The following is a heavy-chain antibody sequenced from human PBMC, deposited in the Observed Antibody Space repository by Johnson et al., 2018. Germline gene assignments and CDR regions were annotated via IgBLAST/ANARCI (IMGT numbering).Heavy chain of an antibody. D-gene: IGHD3-3*01. J-gene: IGHJ6*02. CDR3: GRVGDCRSGHLPYYYYGMDV. Sequence: VPLVQSGGGLVQXGGSXRLXCAVSGFTFSTYWLSWVRQAHGKGLEWVANIKQDGSQKYYVDSVKGRFTLARDNAKNSLYMKMNSLRVEETAVYYCGRVGDCRSGHLPYYYYGMDVWGQGTTVTVSS. CDR1: GFTFSTYW. CDR2: IKQDGSQK. V-gene: IGHV3-7*04.